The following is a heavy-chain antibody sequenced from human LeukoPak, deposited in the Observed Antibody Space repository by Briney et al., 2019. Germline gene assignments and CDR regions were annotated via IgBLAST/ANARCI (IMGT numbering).Heavy chain of an antibody. Sequence: ASVKVSCKASGYTFIDYYIHWVRQAPGQGLEWMGWVNPNRGDTNYAQKFQGRVTMTTNTSISTAYMDLTRVTSGDTAVYYCAREVLYYDSSGYYYPWGQGTLVTVSS. J-gene: IGHJ5*02. D-gene: IGHD3-22*01. CDR3: AREVLYYDSSGYYYP. V-gene: IGHV1-2*02. CDR1: GYTFIDYY. CDR2: VNPNRGDT.